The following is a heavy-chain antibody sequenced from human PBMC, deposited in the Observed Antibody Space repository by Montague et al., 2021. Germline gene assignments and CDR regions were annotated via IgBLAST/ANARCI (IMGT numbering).Heavy chain of an antibody. CDR3: ARAEDYYGSGSYLGFDY. Sequence: TLSLTCTVSGGSISSGGYEWSWIRQLPGKGLEWIGYIFYSGNTYYNPSLKSRVTISVDTSKNQFSLKLSSVTAADTAVYYCARAEDYYGSGSYLGFDYWGQGTLVTVSS. J-gene: IGHJ4*02. CDR2: IFYSGNT. D-gene: IGHD3-10*01. CDR1: GGSISSGGYE. V-gene: IGHV4-31*03.